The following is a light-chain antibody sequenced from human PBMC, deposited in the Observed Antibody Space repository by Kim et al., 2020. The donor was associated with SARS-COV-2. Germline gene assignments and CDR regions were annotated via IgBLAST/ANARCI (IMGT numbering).Light chain of an antibody. Sequence: ESRGGKATLSCRASQGVSRNLAWYQQKPGQAPRLLVYGASSRATGVPARFSGSASGTEFTLTISSLQSEDFAVYYCQQYNDWPQTFGQGTKVDIK. CDR2: GAS. J-gene: IGKJ1*01. CDR1: QGVSRN. V-gene: IGKV3-15*01. CDR3: QQYNDWPQT.